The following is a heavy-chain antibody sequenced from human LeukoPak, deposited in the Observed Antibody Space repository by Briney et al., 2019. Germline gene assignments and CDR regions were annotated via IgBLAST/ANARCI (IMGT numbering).Heavy chain of an antibody. CDR3: ARESLYDGIDY. J-gene: IGHJ4*02. Sequence: SETLSLTCTVSGGSISSYYWSWIRQPPGKGLEWIGYIYYTGSTNYNPSLEGRVTISLDTSKNQFSLKLTSVTAADTAVYYCARESLYDGIDYWGQGTLVTASS. CDR1: GGSISSYY. V-gene: IGHV4-59*01. CDR2: IYYTGST. D-gene: IGHD4-23*01.